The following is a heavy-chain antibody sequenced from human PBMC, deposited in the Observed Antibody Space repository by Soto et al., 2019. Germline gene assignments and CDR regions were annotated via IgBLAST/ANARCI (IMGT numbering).Heavy chain of an antibody. CDR2: ISAYSGNT. CDR1: GYTFTSYG. D-gene: IGHD3-22*01. J-gene: IGHJ4*02. V-gene: IGHV1-18*01. Sequence: ASVKVSCKASGYTFTSYGISWVRQAPGQGLEWMGWISAYSGNTNYAQKLQGRVTMTTDTSTSTAYMELRSLRSDDTAVYYCARDTDDSSGYYSLYYFDYWGQGTLVTVSS. CDR3: ARDTDDSSGYYSLYYFDY.